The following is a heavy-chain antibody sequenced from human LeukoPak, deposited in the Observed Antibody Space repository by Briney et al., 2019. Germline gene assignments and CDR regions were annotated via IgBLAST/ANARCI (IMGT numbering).Heavy chain of an antibody. CDR1: GFTFSSYA. V-gene: IGHV4-38-2*01. CDR3: ARSPLYYGSGSYFHFDY. J-gene: IGHJ4*02. D-gene: IGHD3-10*01. CDR2: IYYSGST. Sequence: GSLRLSCAASGFTFSSYAMSWVRQPPGKGLEWIGSIYYSGSTYYNPSLKSRVTISVDTSKNQFSLKLSSVTAADTAVYYCARSPLYYGSGSYFHFDYWGQGTLVTVSS.